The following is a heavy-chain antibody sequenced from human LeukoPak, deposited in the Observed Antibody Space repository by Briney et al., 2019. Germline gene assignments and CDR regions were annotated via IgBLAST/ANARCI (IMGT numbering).Heavy chain of an antibody. D-gene: IGHD2-2*01. Sequence: SETLSLTCAVYGGSFSGYYWSWIRQPPGKGLEWIGEINHSGSTNYNPSLKSRVTISVDTSKNQFSLKLSSVAAADTAVYYCAARDGLIPAATSYFDYWGQGTLVTVSS. CDR2: INHSGST. CDR1: GGSFSGYY. V-gene: IGHV4-34*01. J-gene: IGHJ4*02. CDR3: AARDGLIPAATSYFDY.